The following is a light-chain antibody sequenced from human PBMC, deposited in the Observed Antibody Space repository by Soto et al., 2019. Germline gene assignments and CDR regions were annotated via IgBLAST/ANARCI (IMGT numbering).Light chain of an antibody. CDR1: QGVSRGY. CDR3: QQYGDSPPIT. CDR2: GVS. Sequence: EIVLTQSPGTVSLSPGERATLSCRASQGVSRGYLAWYQQKAGQAPRLLIYGVSSRATGVSHRFSGSGSGTDFTLTISGLEPEDVAVYYCQQYGDSPPITFGQRTRLEIK. J-gene: IGKJ5*01. V-gene: IGKV3-20*01.